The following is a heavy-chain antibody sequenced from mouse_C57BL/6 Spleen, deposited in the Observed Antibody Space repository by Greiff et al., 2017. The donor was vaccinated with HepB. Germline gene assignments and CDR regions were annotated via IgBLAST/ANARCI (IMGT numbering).Heavy chain of an antibody. CDR1: GYTFTSYW. CDR3: ANSSYPHWYFDV. CDR2: IHPNSGST. D-gene: IGHD1-1*01. J-gene: IGHJ1*03. V-gene: IGHV1-64*01. Sequence: QVQLQQSGAELVKPGASVKLSCKASGYTFTSYWMHWVKQRPGQGLEWIGMIHPNSGSTNYNEKFKSKAPLTVDKSSSTAYMQLSSLTSEDSAVYYCANSSYPHWYFDVWGTGTTVTVSS.